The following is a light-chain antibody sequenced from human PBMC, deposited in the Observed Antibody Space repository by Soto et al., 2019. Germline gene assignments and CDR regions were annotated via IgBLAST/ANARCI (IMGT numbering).Light chain of an antibody. J-gene: IGLJ2*01. CDR3: AAWDDSLNGPV. Sequence: QSVLTQPPSASGTPGQRVTISCSGSSSNIGSNTVNWYQQLPGTAPKLLIYSNNQRPSVVPDRFSGSKSGTSASLAISGLQSEDEADYYCAAWDDSLNGPVFGGGTKLTV. CDR2: SNN. CDR1: SSNIGSNT. V-gene: IGLV1-44*01.